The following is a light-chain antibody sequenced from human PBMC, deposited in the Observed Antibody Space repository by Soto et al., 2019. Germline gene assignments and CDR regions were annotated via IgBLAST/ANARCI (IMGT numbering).Light chain of an antibody. Sequence: QSVLTQPPSTSGTPGQRVTISCSGSSSNIGSNTVNWYQQLPGTAPKLLIYRDNQRPSGVPDRFSGSKSGTSASLAISGLQSEDEADYYCAAWDGSLKGYVFGTVTKLTVL. V-gene: IGLV1-44*01. CDR2: RDN. J-gene: IGLJ1*01. CDR1: SSNIGSNT. CDR3: AAWDGSLKGYV.